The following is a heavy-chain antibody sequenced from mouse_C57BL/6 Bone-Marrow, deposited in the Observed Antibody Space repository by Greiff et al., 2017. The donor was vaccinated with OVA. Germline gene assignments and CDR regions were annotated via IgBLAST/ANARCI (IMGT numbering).Heavy chain of an antibody. V-gene: IGHV1-39*01. CDR3: ALYYGSSYRYFEV. D-gene: IGHD1-1*01. Sequence: VQPKQSGPELVKPGASVKISCTASGYSFTDYNMNWVKQSNGKSLEWIGVINPNYGTTSYNQKFKGKDTLTVDQSSSTAYMQLNSLTSEDSAVYYSALYYGSSYRYFEVWGRGTTVTVSS. J-gene: IGHJ1*03. CDR1: GYSFTDYN. CDR2: INPNYGTT.